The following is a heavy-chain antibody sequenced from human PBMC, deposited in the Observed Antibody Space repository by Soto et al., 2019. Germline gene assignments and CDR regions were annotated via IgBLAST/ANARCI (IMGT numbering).Heavy chain of an antibody. CDR1: GGSISSGGYY. Sequence: SETLSLTCTVSGGSISSGGYYWSWIRQPPGKGLEWIGYIYYSGSTYYNPSLKSRVTISVDTSKNQFSLKLSSVTAADTAVYYCAREVDVRFLEWSNEPPLHWFDPWGQGTLVTVSS. V-gene: IGHV4-30-4*01. CDR3: AREVDVRFLEWSNEPPLHWFDP. CDR2: IYYSGST. D-gene: IGHD3-3*01. J-gene: IGHJ5*02.